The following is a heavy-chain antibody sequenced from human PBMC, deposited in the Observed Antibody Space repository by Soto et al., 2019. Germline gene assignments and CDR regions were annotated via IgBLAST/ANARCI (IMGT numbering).Heavy chain of an antibody. CDR3: ARAAISGLLLEPRFDL. CDR1: GYTFTSYG. J-gene: IGHJ2*01. CDR2: ISAYNGNT. D-gene: IGHD1-1*01. V-gene: IGHV1-18*01. Sequence: QVQLVQSGAEVKKPGASVKVSCKASGYTFTSYGISWVRQAPGQGLEWMGWISAYNGNTNYAQKLQGRVTMTTDTSTSTAYMEPRSLRSDDTAVYYCARAAISGLLLEPRFDLWGRGTLVTVSS.